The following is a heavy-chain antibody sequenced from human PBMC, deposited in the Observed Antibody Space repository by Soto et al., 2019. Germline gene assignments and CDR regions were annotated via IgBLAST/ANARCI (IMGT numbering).Heavy chain of an antibody. J-gene: IGHJ4*02. CDR3: ARMGCGEECSYYDK. CDR2: ISPSGSRT. D-gene: IGHD3-10*02. CDR1: GFTFSPIA. Sequence: ELQLLESGGGLVQPGGSLRLSCAASGFTFSPIAMNWVRKVPGKGLEWVSGISPSGSRTFYADSVKGRFTVSRDNSLDTLYLQMNSLRVEDTALYFCARMGCGEECSYYDKWGQGTLVTVSS. V-gene: IGHV3-23*01.